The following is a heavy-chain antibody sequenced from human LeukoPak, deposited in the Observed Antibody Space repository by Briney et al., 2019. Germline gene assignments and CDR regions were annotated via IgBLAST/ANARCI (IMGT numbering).Heavy chain of an antibody. CDR3: ARRGYYGSGSYTIFDY. CDR2: IYPGDSDT. CDR1: GYSFTSYW. D-gene: IGHD3-10*01. V-gene: IGHV5-51*01. J-gene: IGHJ4*02. Sequence: GESLKISCQGSGYSFTSYWIGWVRQMPGKGLEWMGIIYPGDSDTRYSPSFQGQVTISADKSISTAYLQWSSLKASDTAMYYCARRGYYGSGSYTIFDYWGQGTLVTVSS.